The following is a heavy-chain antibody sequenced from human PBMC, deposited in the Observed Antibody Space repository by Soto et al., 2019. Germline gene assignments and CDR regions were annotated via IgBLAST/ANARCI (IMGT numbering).Heavy chain of an antibody. CDR3: AKKMSGSDTYFDY. Sequence: EVQLLESGGGLIQPGGSLRLSCAASGFSITSYAMSWVRQAPGKGLEWVSTISGNGANIFYGDSVKGRFTISRDTSENTVYLQMNSLRAEEDTAVYYCAKKMSGSDTYFDYWGQGTLVTVSS. CDR2: ISGNGANI. D-gene: IGHD1-26*01. V-gene: IGHV3-23*01. CDR1: GFSITSYA. J-gene: IGHJ4*02.